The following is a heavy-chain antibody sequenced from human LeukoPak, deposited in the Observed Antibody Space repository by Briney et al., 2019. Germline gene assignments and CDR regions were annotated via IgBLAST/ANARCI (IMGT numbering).Heavy chain of an antibody. Sequence: GASVKVSCKASGGTFSSYAISWVRQAPGQGLEWMGGIIPIFGTANYAQKFQGRVTITADESTSTAYMELSSLRSEDTAVYYCASLIAARPGLSNWGQGTLVTVSS. CDR3: ASLIAARPGLSN. CDR1: GGTFSSYA. J-gene: IGHJ4*02. CDR2: IIPIFGTA. D-gene: IGHD6-6*01. V-gene: IGHV1-69*13.